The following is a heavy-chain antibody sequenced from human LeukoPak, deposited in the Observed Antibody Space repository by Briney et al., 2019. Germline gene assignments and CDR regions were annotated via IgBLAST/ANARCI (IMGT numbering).Heavy chain of an antibody. D-gene: IGHD2/OR15-2a*01. CDR3: ARALLCPDY. J-gene: IGHJ4*02. Sequence: SQTLSLTCAISGDSVSSSSAAWSWIRQSPSRGLEWLGRTYYRSKWYNDYALSVKSRITINPDTSKNQFSLKLSSVTAADAAVYYCARALLCPDYWGQGTLVTVSS. V-gene: IGHV6-1*01. CDR1: GDSVSSSSAA. CDR2: TYYRSKWYN.